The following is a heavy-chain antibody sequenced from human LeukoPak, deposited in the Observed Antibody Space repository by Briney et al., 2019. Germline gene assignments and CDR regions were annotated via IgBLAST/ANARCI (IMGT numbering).Heavy chain of an antibody. CDR2: INHSGST. CDR3: ARALGYCSSTSCDKNPY. Sequence: SETLSLTRAVYGGSFSGYYWSWIRQPPGKGLEWIGEINHSGSTNYNPSLKSRVTISVDTSKNQFSLKLSSVTAADTAVYYCARALGYCSSTSCDKNPYWGQGTLVTVSS. D-gene: IGHD2-2*01. J-gene: IGHJ4*02. V-gene: IGHV4-34*01. CDR1: GGSFSGYY.